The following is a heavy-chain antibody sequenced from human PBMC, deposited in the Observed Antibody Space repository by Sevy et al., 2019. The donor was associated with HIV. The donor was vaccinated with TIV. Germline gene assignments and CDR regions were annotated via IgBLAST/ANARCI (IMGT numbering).Heavy chain of an antibody. V-gene: IGHV2-5*02. CDR3: AHRRIRAAADDGYYFDY. CDR2: IYWDDDK. Sequence: SGPTLVNPTQTLTLTCTFSGFSLSTSGVGVGWIRQPPGKALEWLALIYWDDDKRYSPSLKSRLTITKDTSKNQVVLTMTNMDPVDTATYYCAHRRIRAAADDGYYFDYWGQGTLVTVSS. D-gene: IGHD6-13*01. J-gene: IGHJ4*02. CDR1: GFSLSTSGVG.